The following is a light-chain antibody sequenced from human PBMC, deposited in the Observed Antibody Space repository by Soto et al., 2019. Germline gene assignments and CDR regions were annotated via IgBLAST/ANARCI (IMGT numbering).Light chain of an antibody. CDR2: EVI. CDR1: SSDVGGYEY. V-gene: IGLV2-8*01. Sequence: QSALTQPPSASGSPGQSVTISCTGSSSDVGGYEYVSWYQQHPGKAPKLIIYEVIKRPSGVPDRFSGSKSGNTASLTVSGLQAEDEADYYCSSYTSSGTLIFGGGTKLTVL. J-gene: IGLJ2*01. CDR3: SSYTSSGTLI.